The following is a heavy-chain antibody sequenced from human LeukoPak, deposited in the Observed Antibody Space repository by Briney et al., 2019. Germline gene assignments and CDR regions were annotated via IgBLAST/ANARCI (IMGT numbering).Heavy chain of an antibody. J-gene: IGHJ4*02. D-gene: IGHD3-10*01. V-gene: IGHV4-59*01. CDR1: GFTFSSYG. CDR3: ARGTLMWFGAKMEYYFDS. Sequence: PGGTLRLSCAASGFTFSSYGMSWVRQAPGKGLEWIGFSSYNGNTNYNPSLKSRVTISLDMSKNQFSLRLNSVTAADTAVYYCARGTLMWFGAKMEYYFDSWGQGTPLAVSS. CDR2: SSYNGNT.